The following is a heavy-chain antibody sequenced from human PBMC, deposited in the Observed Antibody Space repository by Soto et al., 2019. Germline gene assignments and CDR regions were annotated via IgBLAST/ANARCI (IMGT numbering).Heavy chain of an antibody. CDR3: AIVYYDFWSGYLHWYFDL. CDR1: GFTFSDYY. D-gene: IGHD3-3*01. J-gene: IGHJ2*01. CDR2: ISSSGSTI. V-gene: IGHV3-11*01. Sequence: QVQLVESGGGLVKPGGSLRLSCAASGFTFSDYYMSWIRQAPGKGLEWVSYISSSGSTIYYADSVKGRFTISRDNAKNSLYLQMNSLRAEDTAVYYCAIVYYDFWSGYLHWYFDLWGRGTLVTVSS.